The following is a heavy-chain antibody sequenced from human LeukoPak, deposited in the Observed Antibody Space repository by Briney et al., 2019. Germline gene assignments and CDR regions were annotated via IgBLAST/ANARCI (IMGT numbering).Heavy chain of an antibody. D-gene: IGHD3-10*01. Sequence: GGSLRLSCAASGFTFSSYSMNWVRQAPGKGLGWVSYISSSSSTTYYADSVKGRFTISRDNAKNSLYLQMNSLRAEDTAVYYCAELGITMIGGVWGKGTTVTISS. CDR1: GFTFSSYS. V-gene: IGHV3-48*04. J-gene: IGHJ6*04. CDR3: AELGITMIGGV. CDR2: ISSSSSTT.